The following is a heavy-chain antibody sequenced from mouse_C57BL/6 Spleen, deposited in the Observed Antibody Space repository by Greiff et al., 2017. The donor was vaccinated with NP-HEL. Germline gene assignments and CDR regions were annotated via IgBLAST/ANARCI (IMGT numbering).Heavy chain of an antibody. CDR1: GFNIKDDY. CDR3: TAWYGNNGFAMDY. Sequence: EVQLQQSGAELVRPGASVKLSCTASGFNIKDDYMHWVKQRPEQGLEWIGWIDPENGDTEYASKFQGKATITADTSSNTAYLQLSSLTSEDTAVYYCTAWYGNNGFAMDYWGQGTSVTVSS. J-gene: IGHJ4*01. D-gene: IGHD2-10*02. V-gene: IGHV14-4*01. CDR2: IDPENGDT.